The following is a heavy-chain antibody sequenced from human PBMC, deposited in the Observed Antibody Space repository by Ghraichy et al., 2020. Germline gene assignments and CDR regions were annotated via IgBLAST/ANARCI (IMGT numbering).Heavy chain of an antibody. V-gene: IGHV4-61*02. CDR1: GGSISSGSYY. CDR2: IYTSGST. Sequence: SETPSLTCTVSGGSISSGSYYWSWIRQPAGKGLEWIGRIYTSGSTNYNPSLKSRVTMSVDTSKNQFSLKLSSVTAADTAVYYCARGVASHYYYYYMDVWGKGTTVTVSS. CDR3: ARGVASHYYYYYMDV. J-gene: IGHJ6*03.